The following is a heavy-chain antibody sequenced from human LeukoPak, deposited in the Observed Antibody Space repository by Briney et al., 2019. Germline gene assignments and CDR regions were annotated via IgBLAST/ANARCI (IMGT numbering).Heavy chain of an antibody. CDR2: INHSGST. Sequence: PSETLSLTCAVYGGSFSGYYWSWIRQPPGKGLERIGEINHSGSTNYNPSLKSRVTISVDTSKNQFSLKLSSVTAADTAVYYCARVRTRAYGSGSYDYWGQGTLVTVSS. CDR1: GGSFSGYY. CDR3: ARVRTRAYGSGSYDY. J-gene: IGHJ4*02. V-gene: IGHV4-34*01. D-gene: IGHD3-10*01.